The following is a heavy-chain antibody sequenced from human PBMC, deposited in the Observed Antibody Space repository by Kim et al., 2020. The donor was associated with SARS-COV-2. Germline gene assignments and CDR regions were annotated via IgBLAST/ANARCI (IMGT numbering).Heavy chain of an antibody. CDR2: IYYSGST. Sequence: SETLSLTCTVSGGSISSSSYYWGWIRQPPGKGLEWIGSIYYSGSTYYNPSLKSRVTISVDTSKNQFSLKLSSVTAADTAVYYCARHEDYYDSSGYYYAWGYWGQGTLVTVSS. CDR1: GGSISSSSYY. CDR3: ARHEDYYDSSGYYYAWGY. V-gene: IGHV4-39*01. D-gene: IGHD3-22*01. J-gene: IGHJ4*02.